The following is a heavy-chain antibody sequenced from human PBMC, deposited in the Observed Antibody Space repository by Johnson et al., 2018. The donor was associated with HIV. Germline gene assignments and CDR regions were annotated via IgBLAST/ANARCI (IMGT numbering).Heavy chain of an antibody. CDR3: ARGTNYYDSSAYHVGNAFDF. Sequence: VQLVESGGGLVQPGGSLRLSCAASGFTFSSYAMSWVRQAPGKGLEWVSAISGSGGTTGYADSVKGRFTISGDNARKSLYLQMSSLRAADTALYYCARGTNYYDSSAYHVGNAFDFWGRGTRVTVSS. J-gene: IGHJ3*01. CDR2: ISGSGGTT. D-gene: IGHD3-22*01. CDR1: GFTFSSYA. V-gene: IGHV3-23*04.